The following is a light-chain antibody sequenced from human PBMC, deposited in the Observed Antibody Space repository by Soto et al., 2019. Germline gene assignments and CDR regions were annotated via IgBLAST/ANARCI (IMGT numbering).Light chain of an antibody. CDR1: QSIDTW. J-gene: IGKJ1*01. CDR3: LQYNSFRT. Sequence: DVQMTQSPSTLSAFVGDTVTITCRASQSIDTWLAWHQQKPGKAPKLLIYKASSLASGVPSRFSGSGSGTEFTLTISSPQPDDFATYYCLQYNSFRTFGQGTKVEIK. CDR2: KAS. V-gene: IGKV1-5*03.